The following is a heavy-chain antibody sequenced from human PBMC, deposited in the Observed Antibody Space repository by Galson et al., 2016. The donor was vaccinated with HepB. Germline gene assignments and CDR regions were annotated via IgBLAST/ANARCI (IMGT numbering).Heavy chain of an antibody. CDR2: ISSSSHHT. Sequence: SLRLSCAASGFTFSDYYMSWIRQAPGKGLEWLSYISSSSHHTDYADSAKGRFTISRDNAKNSLHPQMNNLRVEDTAVYYCARAVPDIYASGSYPDYWGQGTLVTVSS. J-gene: IGHJ4*02. V-gene: IGHV3-11*05. CDR3: ARAVPDIYASGSYPDY. D-gene: IGHD3-10*01. CDR1: GFTFSDYY.